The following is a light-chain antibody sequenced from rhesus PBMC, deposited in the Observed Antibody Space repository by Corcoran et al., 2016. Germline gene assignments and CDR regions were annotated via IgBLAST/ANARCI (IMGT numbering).Light chain of an antibody. J-gene: IGLJ1*01. CDR2: EVS. Sequence: QAALTQSPSVSGSPGQSVTISCTGTSSDIGGYNRVSWYQQHPDKAPKLMIYEVSKRPSGVSDRFSGSKSGNTASLTISGLQAEDEADYYCSSYASSSAFIFGDGTRLTVL. V-gene: IGLV2-13*02. CDR3: SSYASSSAFI. CDR1: SSDIGGYNR.